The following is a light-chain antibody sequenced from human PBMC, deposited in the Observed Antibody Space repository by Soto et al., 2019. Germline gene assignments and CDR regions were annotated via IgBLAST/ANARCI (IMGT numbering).Light chain of an antibody. J-gene: IGKJ1*01. CDR3: QQYNSYQWT. CDR2: DAS. CDR1: QSISSW. V-gene: IGKV1-5*01. Sequence: DIQMTQSPSTLSASVGDRVTITCRASQSISSWLAWYQQKPGKAPNLLIYDASNLESGVPSRFSGSGSGTEFTLTISSLQPDDFETYYCQQYNSYQWTFGQGTKVDIK.